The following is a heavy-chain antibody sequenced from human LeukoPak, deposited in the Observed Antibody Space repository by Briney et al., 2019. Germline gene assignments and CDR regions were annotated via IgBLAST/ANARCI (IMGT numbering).Heavy chain of an antibody. CDR2: ISSSSSTI. Sequence: GGSLRLSCAASGFTFSSYAMHWVRQAPGKGLEWVSYISSSSSTIYYADSVKGRFTISRDNAKNTLYLQMNSLRAEDTAVYYCAKGGFWSGYYPMDYYYGMDVWGQGTTVTVSS. V-gene: IGHV3-48*01. D-gene: IGHD3-3*01. CDR3: AKGGFWSGYYPMDYYYGMDV. J-gene: IGHJ6*02. CDR1: GFTFSSYA.